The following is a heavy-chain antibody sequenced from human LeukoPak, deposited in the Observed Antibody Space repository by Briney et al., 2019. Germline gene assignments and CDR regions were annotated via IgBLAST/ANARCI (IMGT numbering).Heavy chain of an antibody. J-gene: IGHJ4*02. CDR1: GFTFSTYA. Sequence: PGGSLRLSCAASGFTFSTYAMTWVRQAPGKGLEWVSGINSNGDEIYYADSVRGRFTISRDNSNNAPYLQMDSLRAEDTAVYYCANWIGSSSRDYWGQGTLVTVSS. D-gene: IGHD6-6*01. CDR3: ANWIGSSSRDY. CDR2: INSNGDEI. V-gene: IGHV3-23*01.